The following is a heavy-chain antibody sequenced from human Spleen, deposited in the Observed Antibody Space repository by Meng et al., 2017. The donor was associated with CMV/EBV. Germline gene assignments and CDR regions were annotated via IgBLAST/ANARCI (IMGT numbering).Heavy chain of an antibody. Sequence: SCKASGNIFTGYYMHWVRQAPGQGLEWMGWIDPNRSLPNYPQKFQGRVTMTRDTSISTAYMELNRLISDDTAVYYCAGQGTWGAPDYWGQGTLVTVSS. V-gene: IGHV1-2*02. CDR2: IDPNRSLP. CDR3: AGQGTWGAPDY. CDR1: GNIFTGYY. D-gene: IGHD7-27*01. J-gene: IGHJ4*02.